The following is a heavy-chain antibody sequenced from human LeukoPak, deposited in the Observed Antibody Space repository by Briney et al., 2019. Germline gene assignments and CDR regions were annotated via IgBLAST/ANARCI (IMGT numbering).Heavy chain of an antibody. Sequence: SGPTLVNPTQTLTLTCTFSGFSLSPSGMCVSWIRQPPGKALEWLARIDWDDDKYYSTSLKTRLTISKDTSKNQVVLTMTNMDPVDTATYYCARTTYYYDSSGYYYDYWGQGTLVTVSS. D-gene: IGHD3-22*01. CDR3: ARTTYYYDSSGYYYDY. CDR2: IDWDDDK. J-gene: IGHJ4*02. CDR1: GFSLSPSGMC. V-gene: IGHV2-70*11.